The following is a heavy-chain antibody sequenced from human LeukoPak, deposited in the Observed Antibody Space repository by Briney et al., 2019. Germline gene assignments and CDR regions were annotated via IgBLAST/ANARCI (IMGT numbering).Heavy chain of an antibody. CDR1: GYTFTSYA. D-gene: IGHD5-24*01. CDR2: ISVYNGNT. J-gene: IGHJ4*02. CDR3: ARDLRAFRDGYKNPNFYLDY. V-gene: IGHV1-18*01. Sequence: ASVKVSCKASGYTFTSYAISWVRQAPGQGLEWMGWISVYNGNTNYAQKLKGRVTMTTDTSTSTAYMELRSLRSDDTAVYFCARDLRAFRDGYKNPNFYLDYWGQGTLVTVSS.